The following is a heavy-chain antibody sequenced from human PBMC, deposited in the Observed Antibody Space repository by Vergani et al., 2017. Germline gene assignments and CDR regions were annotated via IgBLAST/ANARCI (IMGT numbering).Heavy chain of an antibody. CDR1: GYTFTGYY. CDR3: AREHEDTAMASLSSYYYYYGMDV. D-gene: IGHD5-18*01. Sequence: QVQLVQSGAEVKKPGASVKVSCKASGYTFTGYYMHWVRQAPGQGLEWMGWINPNSGGTNYAQKFQGRVTMTRDTSISTAYMELSRLRSADTAVYYCAREHEDTAMASLSSYYYYYGMDVWGQGTTVTVSS. J-gene: IGHJ6*02. CDR2: INPNSGGT. V-gene: IGHV1-2*02.